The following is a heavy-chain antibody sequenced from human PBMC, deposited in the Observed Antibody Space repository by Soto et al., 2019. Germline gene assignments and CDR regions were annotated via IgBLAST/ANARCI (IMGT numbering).Heavy chain of an antibody. J-gene: IGHJ4*02. CDR3: AKDQASGQGSFDS. V-gene: IGHV3-30*18. CDR1: GFTFNIYG. Sequence: VKLVESGGGVVQPGGSLRLSCAASGFTFNIYGMHWVRQAPDKGLEWVALTSYDGSNQYYADSVKGRFTISRDNSKNTLFLQMNSLRADDTAVYYFAKDQASGQGSFDSWGQGTLVTVSS. CDR2: TSYDGSNQ.